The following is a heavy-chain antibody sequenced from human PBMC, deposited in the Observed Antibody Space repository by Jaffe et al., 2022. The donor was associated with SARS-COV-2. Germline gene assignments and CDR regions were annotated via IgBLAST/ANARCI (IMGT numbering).Heavy chain of an antibody. CDR2: INSDGSST. CDR3: ARVVVITREGSRFDP. D-gene: IGHD3-22*01. CDR1: GFTFSSYW. J-gene: IGHJ5*02. Sequence: EVQLVESGGGLVQPGGSLRLSCAASGFTFSSYWMHWVRQAPGKGLVWVSRINSDGSSTSYADSVKGRFTISRDNAKNTLYLQMNSLRAEDTAVYYCARVVVITREGSRFDPWGQGTLVTVSS. V-gene: IGHV3-74*01.